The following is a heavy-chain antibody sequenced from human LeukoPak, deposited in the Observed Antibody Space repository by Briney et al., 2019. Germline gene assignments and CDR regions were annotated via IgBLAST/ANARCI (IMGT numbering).Heavy chain of an antibody. CDR2: IRAYNSNT. J-gene: IGHJ4*02. Sequence: ASVKVSCKASGYTFTSYGISCVGQAPGQGVEWRGWIRAYNSNTSYAKKFKRRVKMTTDTSTSTAYMELRSLRSDDTAVYYCAKGRGRFGALFRDVWPHWGQGTRVTVS. CDR3: AKGRGRFGALFRDVWPH. CDR1: GYTFTSYG. V-gene: IGHV1-18*01. D-gene: IGHD3-10*01.